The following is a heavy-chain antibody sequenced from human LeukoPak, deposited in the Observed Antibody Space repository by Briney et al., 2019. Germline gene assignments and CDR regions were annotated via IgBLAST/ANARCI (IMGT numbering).Heavy chain of an antibody. J-gene: IGHJ4*01. D-gene: IGHD5-12*01. CDR3: ARDHRYAFDN. V-gene: IGHV3-48*01. Sequence: GGSLRLSCAASGFNFIDYSMNWVRQAPGKGLEWISYIGISSGNTKYAVSVKGRFTISRDKARNSLYLQMNSPRVENTAMYYCARDHRYAFDNWGHGTLVTVSS. CDR2: IGISSGNT. CDR1: GFNFIDYS.